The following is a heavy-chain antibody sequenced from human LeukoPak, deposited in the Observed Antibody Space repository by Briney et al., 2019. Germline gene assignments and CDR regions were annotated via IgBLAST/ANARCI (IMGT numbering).Heavy chain of an antibody. CDR3: ARDCIAAAGTLFDY. Sequence: ASVKVSCKASGGTFSSYAISWVRQAPGQGLEWMGIINPSGGSTSYARKFQGRVTMTRDMSTSTVYMELSSLRSEDTAVYYCARDCIAAAGTLFDYWGQGTLVTVSS. CDR2: INPSGGST. CDR1: GGTFSSYA. J-gene: IGHJ4*02. D-gene: IGHD6-13*01. V-gene: IGHV1-46*01.